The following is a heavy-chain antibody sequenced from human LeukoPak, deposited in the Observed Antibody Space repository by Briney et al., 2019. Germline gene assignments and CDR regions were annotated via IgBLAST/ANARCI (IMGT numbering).Heavy chain of an antibody. D-gene: IGHD3-3*01. V-gene: IGHV3-64*04. Sequence: GGSLRLSCSASGFTFNSYAIHWVRQAPGKGLEHVSAISGKGDSTYYVDSVEGRFTISRDNSKNTLYLQMNSLRPEDTAVYYCAKALTMTDFDYWGQGTLVTVSS. CDR1: GFTFNSYA. CDR2: ISGKGDST. J-gene: IGHJ4*02. CDR3: AKALTMTDFDY.